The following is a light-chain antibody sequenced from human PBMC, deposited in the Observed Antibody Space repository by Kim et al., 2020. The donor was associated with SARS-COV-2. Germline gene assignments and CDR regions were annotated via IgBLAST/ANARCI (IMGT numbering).Light chain of an antibody. Sequence: DIQMTQSPSALSASVGDTVTITCRASESVNTRLAWFQQKAGKPPKVLISKASNLESGVPSRFSGSGSGTEFTLTISSLQPDDFATYYCQQYNTNSWTFGQGTKGDIK. CDR1: ESVNTR. CDR2: KAS. V-gene: IGKV1-5*03. J-gene: IGKJ1*01. CDR3: QQYNTNSWT.